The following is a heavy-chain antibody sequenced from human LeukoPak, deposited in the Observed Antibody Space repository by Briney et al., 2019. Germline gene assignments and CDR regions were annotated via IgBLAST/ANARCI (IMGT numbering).Heavy chain of an antibody. J-gene: IGHJ4*02. Sequence: GASVKVSYKTSGYTFTGYYMHWVRQAPGQGLEWMGRINPNSGGTNYAQKFQGKVTMTRDTSISTAYMELSRLRSDDTAVYYCARGEIVGATKLKIMPGYWGQGTLVTVSS. CDR2: INPNSGGT. V-gene: IGHV1-2*06. CDR3: ARGEIVGATKLKIMPGY. D-gene: IGHD1-26*01. CDR1: GYTFTGYY.